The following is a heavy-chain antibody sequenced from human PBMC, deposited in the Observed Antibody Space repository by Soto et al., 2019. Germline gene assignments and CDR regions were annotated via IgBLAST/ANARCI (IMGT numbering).Heavy chain of an antibody. CDR2: VLPFLDLT. D-gene: IGHD1-1*01. Sequence: QVQLVQSGSEVKKPGSSVRLSCKTSGDTFSIYTISWVRQAPGQGLEWMGRVLPFLDLTTYSQRFQGRITXTADRSTTTAYMELSSLRYEDTAVYYCAQDRANSNWTNFDSWGQGNLVTVSS. V-gene: IGHV1-69*02. CDR1: GDTFSIYT. J-gene: IGHJ4*02. CDR3: AQDRANSNWTNFDS.